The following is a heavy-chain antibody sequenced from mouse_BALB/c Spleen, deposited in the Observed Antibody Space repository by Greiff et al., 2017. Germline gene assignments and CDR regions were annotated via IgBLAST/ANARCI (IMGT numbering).Heavy chain of an antibody. CDR1: GYAFTNYW. CDR2: IYPGSGNT. Sequence: QVQLQQSGAELVRPGTSVKISCKASGYAFTNYWLGWVKQRPGHGLEWIGDIYPGSGNTYYNEKFKGKATLTADKSSSTAYMQLSSLTSEDSAVYFCARAYYGSSFWAMDYWGQGTSVTVSS. CDR3: ARAYYGSSFWAMDY. J-gene: IGHJ4*01. D-gene: IGHD1-1*01. V-gene: IGHV1-63*01.